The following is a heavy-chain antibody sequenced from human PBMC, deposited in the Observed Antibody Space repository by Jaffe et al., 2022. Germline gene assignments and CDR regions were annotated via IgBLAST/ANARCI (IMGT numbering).Heavy chain of an antibody. V-gene: IGHV3-72*01. D-gene: IGHD1-1*01. J-gene: IGHJ4*02. Sequence: EVQLVESGGGLVQPGGSLRLSCAASGFTFSDYYMEWVRQAPGQGLEWVGRIRNKANSHTTEYAASVKGRFTISRDDSKNSLYLQMNSLKTEDTAVYYCATFAGTLSTRATFDCWGQGTLVSVSS. CDR2: IRNKANSHTT. CDR1: GFTFSDYY. CDR3: ATFAGTLSTRATFDC.